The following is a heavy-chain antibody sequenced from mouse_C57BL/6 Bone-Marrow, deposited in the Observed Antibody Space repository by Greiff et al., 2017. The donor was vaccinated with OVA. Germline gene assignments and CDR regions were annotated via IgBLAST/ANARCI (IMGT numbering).Heavy chain of an antibody. J-gene: IGHJ1*03. V-gene: IGHV14-2*01. Sequence: VQLQQSGAELVKPGASVKLSCTASGFNITDYYMHWVKQRTEQGLEWIGRIDPEDGETKYAPKFQGKATITADTSSNTAYLQLSSLTSEDTAVYYCARGRGYGSTYWYFDVWGTGTTVTVSS. CDR2: IDPEDGET. D-gene: IGHD1-1*01. CDR1: GFNITDYY. CDR3: ARGRGYGSTYWYFDV.